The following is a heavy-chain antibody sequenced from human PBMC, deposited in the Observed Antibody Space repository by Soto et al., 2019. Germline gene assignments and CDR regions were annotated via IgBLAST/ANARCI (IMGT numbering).Heavy chain of an antibody. D-gene: IGHD5-12*01. CDR2: ISTYSGDT. J-gene: IGHJ5*02. Sequence: ASVKVSCKASGYTFFTYDISWVRQAPGQGLEWMGWISTYSGDTKYAQKFQGRGTMTTDTSTTTAYLELRSRRSDDTAVYYCARHHGPTTSENWFDPWGQGTLVTVSS. CDR1: GYTFFTYD. V-gene: IGHV1-18*01. CDR3: ARHHGPTTSENWFDP.